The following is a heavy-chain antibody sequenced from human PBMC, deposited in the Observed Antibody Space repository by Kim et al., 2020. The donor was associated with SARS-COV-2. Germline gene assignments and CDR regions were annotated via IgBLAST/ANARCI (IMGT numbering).Heavy chain of an antibody. CDR3: TRLEYTRTSPYYYYGMDV. Sequence: GGSLRLSCTASGFTFSSYWMSWVRQAPGKGLEWVANIKQDGSEKFYVDSVKGRVTISRDNAKNSLYLQMNSLRAEDTAVYYCTRLEYTRTSPYYYYGMDVWGQGTTVTVSS. V-gene: IGHV3-7*01. J-gene: IGHJ6*02. D-gene: IGHD6-6*01. CDR1: GFTFSSYW. CDR2: IKQDGSEK.